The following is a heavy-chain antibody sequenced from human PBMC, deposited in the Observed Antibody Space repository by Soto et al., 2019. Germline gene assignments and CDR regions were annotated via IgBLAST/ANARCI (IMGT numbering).Heavy chain of an antibody. V-gene: IGHV1-18*01. Sequence: QVQLVQSGGEVKRPGASVKVSCKTSGYTFSNYGITWVRQAPGQPLEWLGWISLYSDGTNYAQKFQGRVSMTTDTSTTTAYMELRGLRSDDTAVYYCARVVHGAEAWFGPWGQGNLVTVSS. D-gene: IGHD2-2*01. CDR1: GYTFSNYG. J-gene: IGHJ5*02. CDR2: ISLYSDGT. CDR3: ARVVHGAEAWFGP.